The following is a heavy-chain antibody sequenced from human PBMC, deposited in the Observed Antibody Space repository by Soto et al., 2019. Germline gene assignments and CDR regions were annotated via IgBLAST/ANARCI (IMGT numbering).Heavy chain of an antibody. CDR3: AKDAPATVTTRGAYYYGMDV. CDR1: GFTFSSYA. Sequence: EVQLLESGGGLVQPGGSLRLSCAASGFTFSSYAMSWVRQAPGKGLEWVSAISGSGGSTYYADSVKGRFTISRDNSKNTLYLQMNSLRAEDTAVYYCAKDAPATVTTRGAYYYGMDVWGQGTTVTVSS. CDR2: ISGSGGST. J-gene: IGHJ6*02. D-gene: IGHD4-4*01. V-gene: IGHV3-23*01.